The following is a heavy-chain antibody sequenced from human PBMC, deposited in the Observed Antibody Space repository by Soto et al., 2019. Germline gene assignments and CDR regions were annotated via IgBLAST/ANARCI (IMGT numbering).Heavy chain of an antibody. CDR3: ARLDYYDSSGSKRGDY. J-gene: IGHJ4*02. CDR1: GGSFSGYY. Sequence: SETLSLTCAVYGGSFSGYYWSWIRQPPGKGLEWIGEINHSGSTNYNPSLKSRVTISVDTSKNQFSLKPSSVTAADTAVYYCARLDYYDSSGSKRGDYWGQGTLVTVSS. V-gene: IGHV4-34*01. D-gene: IGHD3-22*01. CDR2: INHSGST.